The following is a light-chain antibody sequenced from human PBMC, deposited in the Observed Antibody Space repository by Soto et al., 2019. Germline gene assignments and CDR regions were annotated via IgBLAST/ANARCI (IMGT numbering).Light chain of an antibody. V-gene: IGKV3-20*01. CDR2: GAS. J-gene: IGKJ5*01. CDR1: QSVSSSY. CDR3: QQYGSSPPLT. Sequence: EIVLTQSPGTLSLSPRERATLSCRASQSVSSSYLAWYQQKPGQAPRLLIYGASSRATALPDRFSGSGSGTDFTLTISRLEPEDFAVYYCQQYGSSPPLTFGQGTRLEIK.